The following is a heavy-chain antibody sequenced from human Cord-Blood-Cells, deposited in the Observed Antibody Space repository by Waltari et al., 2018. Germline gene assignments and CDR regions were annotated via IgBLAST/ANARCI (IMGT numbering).Heavy chain of an antibody. V-gene: IGHV3-30-3*01. D-gene: IGHD2-21*02. CDR2: ISYYGSNK. CDR1: GSTFSSSA. J-gene: IGHJ4*02. Sequence: QVQMVESGGGVVQPGRYLRLSCEASGSTFSSSAMHGVRQAPGKGLEWVAVISYYGSNKYYADSVKGRFTISRDNSKNTLYLQMNSLRAEDTAVYYCARGLRVVTLDYWGQGTLVTVSS. CDR3: ARGLRVVTLDY.